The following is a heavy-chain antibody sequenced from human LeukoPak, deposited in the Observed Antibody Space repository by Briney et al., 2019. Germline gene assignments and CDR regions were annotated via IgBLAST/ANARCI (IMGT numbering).Heavy chain of an antibody. CDR3: VWFGEPVAFDI. CDR2: ISAYNGNT. D-gene: IGHD3-10*01. J-gene: IGHJ3*02. Sequence: ASVKVSCKASGYTFTSYGISWVRQAPGQGLEWMGWISAYNGNTNYAQKFQGRVTITADESTSTAYMELSSLRSEDTAVYYCVWFGEPVAFDIWGQGTMVTVSS. CDR1: GYTFTSYG. V-gene: IGHV1-18*01.